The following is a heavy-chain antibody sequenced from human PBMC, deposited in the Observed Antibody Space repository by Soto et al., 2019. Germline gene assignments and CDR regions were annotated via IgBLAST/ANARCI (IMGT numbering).Heavy chain of an antibody. V-gene: IGHV3-74*01. Sequence: PEGSLRLSCAAAGFTFSSYWMHRLRQAPGKGLVWVSRINSDGSSTSYADSVKGRFSISRDNAKNTLYLQMNSLRAEDTAVYYCARVIYDILSVGAFDTWCQETMLTISS. D-gene: IGHD3-9*01. CDR3: ARVIYDILSVGAFDT. CDR2: INSDGSST. CDR1: GFTFSSYW. J-gene: IGHJ3*02.